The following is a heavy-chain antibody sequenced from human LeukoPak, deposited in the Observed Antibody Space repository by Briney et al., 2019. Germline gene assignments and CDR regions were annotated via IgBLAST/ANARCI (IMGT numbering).Heavy chain of an antibody. V-gene: IGHV4-4*07. J-gene: IGHJ5*02. D-gene: IGHD6-13*01. CDR3: ARRRAAAGPNWFDP. Sequence: SETLSLTCTVSGGSISSYYWSWIRQPAGKGLEWIGRIYTSGSTNYNPSLKSRVTISVDTSKNQFSLKLSSVTAADTAVYYCARRRAAAGPNWFDPWGQGTLVTVSS. CDR1: GGSISSYY. CDR2: IYTSGST.